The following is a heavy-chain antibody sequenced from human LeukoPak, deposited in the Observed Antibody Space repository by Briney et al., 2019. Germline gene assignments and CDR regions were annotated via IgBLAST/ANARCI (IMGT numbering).Heavy chain of an antibody. D-gene: IGHD3-10*01. CDR1: GFTFSSYW. CDR2: INNDGSST. Sequence: GGSLRLSCTASGFTFSSYWMHWVRHAPGKGLVWVSHINNDGSSTTYADSVKGRFTISRDNAKNTLYLQMNSLRAEDTAVYFCARDDTLVRGITNFDYWGQGTLVTVSS. J-gene: IGHJ4*02. V-gene: IGHV3-74*01. CDR3: ARDDTLVRGITNFDY.